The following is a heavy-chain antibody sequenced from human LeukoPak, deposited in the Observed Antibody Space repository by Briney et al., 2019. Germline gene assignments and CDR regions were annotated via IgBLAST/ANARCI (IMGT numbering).Heavy chain of an antibody. J-gene: IGHJ6*02. V-gene: IGHV3-23*01. D-gene: IGHD3-22*01. Sequence: GGSLRLSCAASGFTFSSYAMSWVRQAPGKGLEWVSAISGSGGSTYYADSVKGRFTISRDNSKNTLYLQMNSLRAEDTAVYYCAKDTGITMIVVDPYGMDVWGQGTTVTVSS. CDR3: AKDTGITMIVVDPYGMDV. CDR1: GFTFSSYA. CDR2: ISGSGGST.